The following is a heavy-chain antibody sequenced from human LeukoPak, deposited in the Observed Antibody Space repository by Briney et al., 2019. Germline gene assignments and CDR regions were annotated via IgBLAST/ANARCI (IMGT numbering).Heavy chain of an antibody. CDR3: ARGGSYSSSSFDY. CDR1: GFTFRRNW. D-gene: IGHD6-13*01. V-gene: IGHV3-74*01. Sequence: PGGALRLSCAASGFTFRRNWMHGVRQAPGKGLVWVARINRDGSSTDYAASLKGRFTISRDTAKNALYLQMNSLRAEDTAVYYCARGGSYSSSSFDYWGQGTLVTVSS. CDR2: INRDGSST. J-gene: IGHJ4*02.